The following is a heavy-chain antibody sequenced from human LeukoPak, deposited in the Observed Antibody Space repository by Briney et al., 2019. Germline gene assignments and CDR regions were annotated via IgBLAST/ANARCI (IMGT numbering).Heavy chain of an antibody. CDR2: IYPGDSDT. V-gene: IGHV5-51*01. J-gene: IGHJ4*02. CDR1: GYSFTSYR. D-gene: IGHD3-22*01. CDR3: ARPYDSSGYYPSY. Sequence: GESLKISCKGSGYSFTSYRIGWVRQMPGKGLEWMGIIYPGDSDTRYSPSFQGQVTISADKSISTAYLQWSSLKASDTAMYYCARPYDSSGYYPSYWGQGTLVTVSS.